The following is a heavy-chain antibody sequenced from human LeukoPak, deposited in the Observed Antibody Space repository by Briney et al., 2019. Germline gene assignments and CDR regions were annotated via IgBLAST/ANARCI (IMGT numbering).Heavy chain of an antibody. CDR2: MNPNSGNT. CDR3: ARGPYDFWSGYYFYYYYGMDV. Sequence: GSSVKVSCKASGGTFSSYAINWVRQATGQGLEWMGWMNPNSGNTGYAQKFQGRVTMTRNTSISTAYMELSSLRSEDTAVYYCARGPYDFWSGYYFYYYYGMDVWGQGTTVTVS. CDR1: GGTFSSYA. J-gene: IGHJ6*02. V-gene: IGHV1-8*02. D-gene: IGHD3-3*01.